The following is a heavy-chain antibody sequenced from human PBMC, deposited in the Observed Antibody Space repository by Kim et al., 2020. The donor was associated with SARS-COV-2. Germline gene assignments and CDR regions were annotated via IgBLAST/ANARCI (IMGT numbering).Heavy chain of an antibody. J-gene: IGHJ6*02. CDR1: GFTFSDYY. CDR3: ARRSYYYYGMDV. V-gene: IGHV3-11*06. CDR2: ISSSSSYT. Sequence: GSLRLSCAASGFTFSDYYMSWIRQAPGKGLEWVSYISSSSSYTNYADSVKGRFTISRDNAKNSLYLQMNSLRAEDTAVYYCARRSYYYYGMDVWGQGTTVTVSS.